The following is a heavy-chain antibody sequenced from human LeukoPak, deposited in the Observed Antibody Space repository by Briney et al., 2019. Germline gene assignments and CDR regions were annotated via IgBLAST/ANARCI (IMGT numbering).Heavy chain of an antibody. CDR3: SRETPLLWFGGWFSGFDP. D-gene: IGHD3-10*01. V-gene: IGHV1-2*02. Sequence: ASVKVSCKASGYTFTGYYMHWVRQAPGQGLEWMGWINPNGGGTNYAQKFQGRVTMTRDTSISTAYMEPSRLRSDDTAVYYCSRETPLLWFGGWFSGFDPRGEGALVTLSP. J-gene: IGHJ5*02. CDR1: GYTFTGYY. CDR2: INPNGGGT.